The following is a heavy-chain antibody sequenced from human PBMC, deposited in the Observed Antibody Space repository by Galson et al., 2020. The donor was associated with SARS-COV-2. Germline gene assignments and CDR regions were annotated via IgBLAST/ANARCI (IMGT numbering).Heavy chain of an antibody. Sequence: GGSLRLSCVGSGFDVAYHTMTWVRQAPGKGLEWISPIGNDGFLTYYPDSVKGRFTISRDSSRQTLYLHMDTLRAEDTAIYYCAVFIAGLPYWGQGTLVTVSS. J-gene: IGHJ4*02. CDR3: AVFIAGLPY. D-gene: IGHD2-15*01. CDR1: GFDVAYHT. CDR2: IGNDGFLT. V-gene: IGHV3-23*01.